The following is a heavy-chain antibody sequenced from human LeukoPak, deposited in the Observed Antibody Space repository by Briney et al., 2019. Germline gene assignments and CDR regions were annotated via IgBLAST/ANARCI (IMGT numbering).Heavy chain of an antibody. J-gene: IGHJ4*02. D-gene: IGHD3-16*01. CDR1: GFAFSSFS. V-gene: IGHV3-21*01. CDR2: ISSDNYI. Sequence: GGALRLSCAASGFAFSSFSMAWVRQAPGKGLEWVSSISSDNYISYADSLEGRFAISRDNAEKSLSLQMHSLRAEDTAMYYCVRLGAVLQSPWRWGPKSGSAKEYYFDKWGQGALVTVST. CDR3: VRLGAVLQSPWRWGPKSGSAKEYYFDK.